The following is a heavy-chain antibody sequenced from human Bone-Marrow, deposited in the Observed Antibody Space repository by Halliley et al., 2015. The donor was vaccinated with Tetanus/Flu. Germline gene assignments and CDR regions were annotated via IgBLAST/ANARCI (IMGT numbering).Heavy chain of an antibody. V-gene: IGHV5-51*01. CDR2: IYPGDSDT. J-gene: IGHJ6*02. D-gene: IGHD2-15*01. Sequence: IYPGDSDTRYSPPFQGQVPIPVDKSINTAYLQGSSLKASDTAVYYCARTSDAAHYFHYGMDVWGQGTTVTVSS. CDR3: ARTSDAAHYFHYGMDV.